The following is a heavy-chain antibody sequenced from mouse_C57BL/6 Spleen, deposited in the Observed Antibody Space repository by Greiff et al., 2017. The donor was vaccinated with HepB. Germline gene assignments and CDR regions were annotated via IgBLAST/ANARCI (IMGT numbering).Heavy chain of an antibody. CDR2: ISSGSSTI. CDR3: ARPYCNDYPVAY. V-gene: IGHV5-17*01. D-gene: IGHD2-5*01. CDR1: GFTFSDYG. J-gene: IGHJ3*01. Sequence: EVKLMESGGGLVKPGGSLKLSCAASGFTFSDYGMHWVRQAPEKGLEWVAYISSGSSTIYYADTVKGRFTISRDNAKNTLFLQMTSLRSEDTAMYYCARPYCNDYPVAYWGQGTLVTVSA.